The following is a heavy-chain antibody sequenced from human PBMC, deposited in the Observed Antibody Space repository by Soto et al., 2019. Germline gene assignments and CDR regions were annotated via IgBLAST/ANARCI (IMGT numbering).Heavy chain of an antibody. J-gene: IGHJ4*02. CDR2: ISYDGSNK. Sequence: GGSLRLSCAASGFTFSSYGMHWVRQAPGKGLEWVAVISYDGSNKYYADSVKGGFTISRENSKNTLYMQMNSLRAEDTAVYYCAKDSGPYYGSGSYYNYWGQGTLVTVSS. CDR3: AKDSGPYYGSGSYYNY. D-gene: IGHD3-10*01. CDR1: GFTFSSYG. V-gene: IGHV3-30*18.